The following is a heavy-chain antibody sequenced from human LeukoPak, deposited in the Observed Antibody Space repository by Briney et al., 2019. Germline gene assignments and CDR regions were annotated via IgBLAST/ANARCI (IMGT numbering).Heavy chain of an antibody. CDR3: ARRGTSSSWAHFDY. CDR2: INQDGSEI. D-gene: IGHD6-13*01. V-gene: IGHV3-7*05. Sequence: GGSLRPSCAASGFIFSTYWLTWVRQAPGKGLEWVANINQDGSEIYYVDSVQGRFTISRDNVKNSQYLQMNSLGAEDTAVYYCARRGTSSSWAHFDYWGQGTLVTVSS. CDR1: GFIFSTYW. J-gene: IGHJ4*02.